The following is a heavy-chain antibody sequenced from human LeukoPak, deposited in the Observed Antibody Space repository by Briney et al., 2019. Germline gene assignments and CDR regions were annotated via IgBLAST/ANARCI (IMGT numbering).Heavy chain of an antibody. CDR2: IYYSGST. CDR3: ARLSGDSSGPIDY. J-gene: IGHJ4*02. Sequence: SETLSLTCTVSGGSISSYYRSWIRQPPGKGLEWIGYIYYSGSTNYNPSLKSRVTISVDTSKNQFSLKLSSVTAADTAVYYCARLSGDSSGPIDYWGQGTLVTVSS. D-gene: IGHD3-22*01. V-gene: IGHV4-59*08. CDR1: GGSISSYY.